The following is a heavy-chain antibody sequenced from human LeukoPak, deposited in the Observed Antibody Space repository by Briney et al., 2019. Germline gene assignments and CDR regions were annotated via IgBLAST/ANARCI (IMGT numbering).Heavy chain of an antibody. Sequence: SETLSLTCTVSGGSISSGGYYWSWIRQHPGKGLEWIGYIYYSGSTYYNPSLKSRVTISVDTSKNQFSLKLSSVTAADTAVYYCARYYYDEGYFDYWGQGTLVTVSS. CDR3: ARYYYDEGYFDY. CDR2: IYYSGST. CDR1: GGSISSGGYY. D-gene: IGHD3-22*01. V-gene: IGHV4-31*03. J-gene: IGHJ4*02.